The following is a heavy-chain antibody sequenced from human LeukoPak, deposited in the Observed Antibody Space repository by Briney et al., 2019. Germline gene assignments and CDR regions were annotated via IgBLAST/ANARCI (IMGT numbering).Heavy chain of an antibody. V-gene: IGHV4-38-2*01. CDR3: ARARGYSYGYHY. CDR1: GYSISSGYY. J-gene: IGHJ4*02. D-gene: IGHD5-18*01. CDR2: INHSGST. Sequence: PSETLSLTCAVSGYSISSGYYWGWIRQPPGKGLEWIGEINHSGSTNYNPSLKSRVTISVDTSKNQFSLKLSSVTAADTAVYYSARARGYSYGYHYWGQGTLVTVSS.